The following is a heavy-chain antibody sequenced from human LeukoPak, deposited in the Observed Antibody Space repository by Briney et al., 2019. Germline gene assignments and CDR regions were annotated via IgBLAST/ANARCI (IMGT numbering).Heavy chain of an antibody. CDR1: GLTFHNTW. D-gene: IGHD2/OR15-2a*01. J-gene: IGHJ3*01. Sequence: GGSLRLSCAASGLTFHNTWMHWLRQAPGKGLVWVSRILNDGITTTYADSVKGRFTISRDNAKNTLYLQMNSLRADDTAVYYCAADGEYAFLVWGQGTMVTVSS. CDR2: ILNDGITT. CDR3: AADGEYAFLV. V-gene: IGHV3-74*01.